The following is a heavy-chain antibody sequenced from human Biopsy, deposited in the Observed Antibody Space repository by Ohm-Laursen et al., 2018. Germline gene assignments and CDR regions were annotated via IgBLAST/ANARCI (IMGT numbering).Heavy chain of an antibody. D-gene: IGHD2-2*02. CDR3: AKGGYCTTSSCYMDLDY. CDR1: GFTFSNSA. Sequence: SLRLSCAASGFTFSNSAMSWVRQAPGKGLEWVSTISGSGGNTYYADSVRGRFTVSRDGSKSTLYLQMSSLSAEDTAFYYCAKGGYCTTSSCYMDLDYWGQGTLVTVSS. CDR2: ISGSGGNT. V-gene: IGHV3-23*01. J-gene: IGHJ4*02.